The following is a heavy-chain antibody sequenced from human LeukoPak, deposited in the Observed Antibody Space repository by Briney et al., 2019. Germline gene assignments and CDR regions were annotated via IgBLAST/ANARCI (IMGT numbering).Heavy chain of an antibody. V-gene: IGHV3-30-3*01. Sequence: PGGSLRLSCAASGFTFSSYAMHWVRQAPGKGLEWVAVISYDGSNKYYADSVKGRFTISRDNYKNTLYLQMNSLRAEDTAVYYCARDKDFWSGIYGMDVWGQGTTVTVSS. CDR2: ISYDGSNK. J-gene: IGHJ6*02. CDR3: ARDKDFWSGIYGMDV. CDR1: GFTFSSYA. D-gene: IGHD3-3*01.